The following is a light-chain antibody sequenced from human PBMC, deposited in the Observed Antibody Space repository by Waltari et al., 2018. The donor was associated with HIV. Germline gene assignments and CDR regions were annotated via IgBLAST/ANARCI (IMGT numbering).Light chain of an antibody. CDR2: GVS. CDR3: SSYTTTATLV. V-gene: IGLV2-14*03. Sequence: DISAYNSVAWYQQHPGKAPKLIVYGVSNRPSDVSARFSGSKSGNTASLTISGLQDDDESDYYCSSYTTTATLVFGTGTKVTVL. J-gene: IGLJ1*01. CDR1: DISAYNS.